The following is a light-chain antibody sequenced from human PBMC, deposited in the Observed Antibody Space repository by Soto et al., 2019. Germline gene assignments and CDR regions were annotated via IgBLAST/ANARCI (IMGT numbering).Light chain of an antibody. CDR2: GAS. V-gene: IGKV3-20*01. CDR1: QSVSSSY. Sequence: EIVLTQSPGTLSLSPEERATLSCRGSQSVSSSYLAWYQQKPGQAPRLLIYGASSRATGIPDRFSGSGSETVFTLTISRLEPEDFAVYYCQQYGSSPLTFGQGTKLEIK. J-gene: IGKJ2*01. CDR3: QQYGSSPLT.